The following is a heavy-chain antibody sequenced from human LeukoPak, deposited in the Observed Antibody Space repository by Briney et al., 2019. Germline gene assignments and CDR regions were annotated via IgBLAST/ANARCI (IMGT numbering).Heavy chain of an antibody. J-gene: IGHJ6*02. CDR2: IYYSGST. CDR1: GGSISSYY. V-gene: IGHV4-59*08. CDR3: ARRYGPGGYGMDV. D-gene: IGHD1-14*01. Sequence: SETLSLTCTVSGGSISSYYWSWSRQPPGKGLEWIGYIYYSGSTNYNPSLKSRVTISVDTSKNQFSLKLSSVTAADTAVYYCARRYGPGGYGMDVWGQGTTVTVSS.